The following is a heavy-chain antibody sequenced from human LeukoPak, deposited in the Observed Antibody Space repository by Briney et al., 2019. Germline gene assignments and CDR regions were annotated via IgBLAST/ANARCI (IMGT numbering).Heavy chain of an antibody. J-gene: IGHJ3*02. Sequence: PGGSLRLSCAASGFTFSSYSMNWVRQAPGKGLEWVSYISSSSSTIYYADSVKGRFTISRDNAKNSLYLQMNSLRAEDTAVFYCAKVDITGTIPRAFDIWGQGTMVTVSS. CDR2: ISSSSSTI. V-gene: IGHV3-48*01. CDR3: AKVDITGTIPRAFDI. CDR1: GFTFSSYS. D-gene: IGHD1/OR15-1a*01.